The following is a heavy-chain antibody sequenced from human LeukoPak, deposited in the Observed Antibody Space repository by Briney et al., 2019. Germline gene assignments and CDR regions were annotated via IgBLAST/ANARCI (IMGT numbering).Heavy chain of an antibody. CDR3: ARESSTRVVVYAMGYFDY. V-gene: IGHV1-69*13. CDR1: GGTFSSCA. D-gene: IGHD2-8*02. Sequence: GASVTVSCKASGGTFSSCAISWVRQAPGQGLEWMGGIIPIFGTANYAQKFQGRVTITADESTSTAYMELSSLRSEDTAVYYCARESSTRVVVYAMGYFDYWGQGTLVTVSS. J-gene: IGHJ4*02. CDR2: IIPIFGTA.